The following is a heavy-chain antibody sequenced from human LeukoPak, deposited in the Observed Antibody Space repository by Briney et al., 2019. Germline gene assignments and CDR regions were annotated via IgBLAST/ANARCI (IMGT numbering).Heavy chain of an antibody. D-gene: IGHD5-12*01. CDR3: AREGSGYDPSDY. J-gene: IGHJ4*02. CDR1: GYNFTSYG. Sequence: ASVEVSCKASGYNFTSYGMSWVRQAPGQGLEWMGWISAYNGNTNYEQKFQDRVTMTTDTSTTTAYMELRSLRSDDTAVYYCAREGSGYDPSDYWGQGTLVTVSS. V-gene: IGHV1-18*01. CDR2: ISAYNGNT.